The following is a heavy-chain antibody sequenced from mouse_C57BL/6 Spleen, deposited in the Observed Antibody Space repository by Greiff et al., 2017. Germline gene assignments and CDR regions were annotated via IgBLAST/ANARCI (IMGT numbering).Heavy chain of an antibody. CDR1: GYSFTDYN. J-gene: IGHJ3*01. CDR3: GREGGPLPPGFAY. D-gene: IGHD3-3*01. Sequence: VQLQQSGPELVKPGASVKISCKASGYSFTDYNMNWVKQSNGKSLEWIGVINPNYGTTSYNQKFKGKATVTVDKSSSTAYMQLHSLTSEDSAVYYGGREGGPLPPGFAYWGQGTLVTVSA. CDR2: INPNYGTT. V-gene: IGHV1-39*01.